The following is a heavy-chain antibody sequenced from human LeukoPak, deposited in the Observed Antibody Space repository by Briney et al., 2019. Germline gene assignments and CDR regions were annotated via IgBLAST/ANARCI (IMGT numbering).Heavy chain of an antibody. V-gene: IGHV3-21*04. D-gene: IGHD3-22*01. CDR1: GFTFSSYS. CDR3: AKDLGGYYYDSSGPDY. Sequence: GGSLRLSCAASGFTFSSYSMNWVRQAPGKGLEWVSSISSSSSYIYYADSVKGRFTISRDNAKNSLYLQMNSLRAEDTALYYCAKDLGGYYYDSSGPDYWGQGTLVTVSS. CDR2: ISSSSSYI. J-gene: IGHJ4*02.